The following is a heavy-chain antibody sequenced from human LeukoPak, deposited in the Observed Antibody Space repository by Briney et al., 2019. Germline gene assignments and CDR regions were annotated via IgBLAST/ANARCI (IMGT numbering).Heavy chain of an antibody. CDR1: GGSISSYY. CDR2: ISHSGII. J-gene: IGHJ5*02. Sequence: PSETLSLTCTVSGGSISSYYWSWIRQPPGKGLEWIGYISHSGIINYNPSLKSRVTISVDTSKNQFSLKLTSATAADTAVYYCARFYYDSSGYGFDPWGQGTLVTVSS. V-gene: IGHV4-59*01. D-gene: IGHD3-22*01. CDR3: ARFYYDSSGYGFDP.